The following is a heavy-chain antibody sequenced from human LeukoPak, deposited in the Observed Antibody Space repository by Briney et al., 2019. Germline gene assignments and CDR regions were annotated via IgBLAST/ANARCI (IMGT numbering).Heavy chain of an antibody. CDR3: ARVGGIKLTDYFFDS. Sequence: GGSLRLSCAASGFTFSTFAMYWVRQAPGKGLEYVSSISSNGGSIYYANSVKGRFTISRDNSKNTLYLQMGSLRAEDMAVYYCARVGGIKLTDYFFDSWGQGTLVSVSS. CDR1: GFTFSTFA. CDR2: ISSNGGSI. D-gene: IGHD3-16*01. J-gene: IGHJ4*02. V-gene: IGHV3-64*01.